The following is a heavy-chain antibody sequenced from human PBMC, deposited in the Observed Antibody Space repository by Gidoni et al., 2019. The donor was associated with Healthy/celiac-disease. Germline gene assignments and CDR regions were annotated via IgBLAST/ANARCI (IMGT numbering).Heavy chain of an antibody. Sequence: QVQLQESGPGLVKPSETLSLTCTVPGGSISSYYWSWIRQPPGKGLEWIGYIYYSGSTNYNPSLKSRVTISVDTSKNQFSLKLSSVTAADTAVYYCARRYSSSSYYYYYYGMDVWGQGTTVTVSS. J-gene: IGHJ6*02. D-gene: IGHD6-6*01. V-gene: IGHV4-59*01. CDR2: IYYSGST. CDR1: GGSISSYY. CDR3: ARRYSSSSYYYYYYGMDV.